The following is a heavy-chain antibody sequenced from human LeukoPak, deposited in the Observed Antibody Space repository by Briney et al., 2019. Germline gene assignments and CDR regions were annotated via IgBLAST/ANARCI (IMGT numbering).Heavy chain of an antibody. CDR1: GCTFSSYA. Sequence: SVKVSCKASGCTFSSYAISWVRQAPGQGLEWMGGIIPIFGTANYAQKFQGRVTITTDESTSTAYMELSSLRSEDTAVYYCAGLGDGAFDIWGQGTMVTVSS. V-gene: IGHV1-69*05. J-gene: IGHJ3*02. CDR3: AGLGDGAFDI. CDR2: IIPIFGTA. D-gene: IGHD2-21*01.